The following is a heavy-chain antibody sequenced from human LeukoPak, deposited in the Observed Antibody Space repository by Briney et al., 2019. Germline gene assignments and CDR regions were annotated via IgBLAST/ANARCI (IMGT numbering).Heavy chain of an antibody. CDR1: GGSFSGYY. D-gene: IGHD3-10*01. CDR3: ARGRGKFYGSGSYYNGDYGMDV. V-gene: IGHV4-34*01. Sequence: SETLSLTCAVYGGSFSGYYWSWIRQPPGKGLERIGEINHSGSTNYNPSLKSRVTISVDTSKNQFSLKLTSVTAADTAVFYCARGRGKFYGSGSYYNGDYGMDVWGKGTTVTVSS. CDR2: INHSGST. J-gene: IGHJ6*04.